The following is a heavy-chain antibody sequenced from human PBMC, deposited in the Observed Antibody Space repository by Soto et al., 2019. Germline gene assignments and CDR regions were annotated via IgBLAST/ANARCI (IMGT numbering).Heavy chain of an antibody. J-gene: IGHJ6*02. CDR1: GYTFTRYG. CDR2: ISGYNGDT. V-gene: IGHV1-18*01. CDR3: AKNGQPPYYYYGLDV. Sequence: GAAVEVSRKASGYTFTRYGISWVRQAPGQGLEWMGWISGYNGDTTYAQKFQGRVTMTIDTSTSTAYMELRSLTSDDTAVYYCAKNGQPPYYYYGLDVWG. D-gene: IGHD2-8*01.